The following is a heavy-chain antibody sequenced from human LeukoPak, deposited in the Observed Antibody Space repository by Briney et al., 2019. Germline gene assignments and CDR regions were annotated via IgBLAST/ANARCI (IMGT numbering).Heavy chain of an antibody. CDR3: ATSNWNYSIGFEY. J-gene: IGHJ4*02. CDR1: GGTFSSYA. D-gene: IGHD1-7*01. Sequence: ASVKVSCKASGGTFSSYAISWVRQAPGQGLEWMGGIIPIFGTANYAQKFQGRVTITTDESTSTAYMELSSLRSEDTAVYYCATSNWNYSIGFEYWGQGTLVTVSS. CDR2: IIPIFGTA. V-gene: IGHV1-69*05.